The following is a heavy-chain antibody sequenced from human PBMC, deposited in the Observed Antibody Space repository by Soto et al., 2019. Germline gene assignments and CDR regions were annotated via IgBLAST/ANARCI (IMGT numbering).Heavy chain of an antibody. CDR3: ARVSREVVPAAIDY. Sequence: PGGSLRLSFAASGFTFSSYWIHWVRQAPGKGLVWVSRINSDGSSTTYADSVKGRFTISRDNAKNTLYLQMTSLRAEDTAVYYCARVSREVVPAAIDYWGQGTLVTVSS. J-gene: IGHJ4*02. CDR1: GFTFSSYW. D-gene: IGHD2-2*01. V-gene: IGHV3-74*01. CDR2: INSDGSST.